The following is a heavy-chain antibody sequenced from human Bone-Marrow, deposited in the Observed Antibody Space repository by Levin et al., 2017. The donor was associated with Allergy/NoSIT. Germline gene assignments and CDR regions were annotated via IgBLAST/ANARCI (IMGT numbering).Heavy chain of an antibody. D-gene: IGHD3-3*01. CDR2: LSGSGDGT. J-gene: IGHJ6*03. CDR3: VRGIYDFWGGYGSDWDYQYHMEV. Sequence: GGSLRLSCEASGFTFLTYAMAWVRQAPGKGLEWVSSLSGSGDGTFYADSVKGRFTISRDNPKSTLYLQMDSLRGEDTAIYYCVRGIYDFWGGYGSDWDYQYHMEVWGKGTTVTVSS. CDR1: GFTFLTYA. V-gene: IGHV3-23*01.